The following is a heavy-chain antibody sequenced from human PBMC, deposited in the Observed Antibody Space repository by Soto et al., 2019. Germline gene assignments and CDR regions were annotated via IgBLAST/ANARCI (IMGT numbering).Heavy chain of an antibody. CDR1: GGSISDYY. J-gene: IGHJ4*02. D-gene: IGHD6-13*01. CDR3: ARVGGSSWFHDY. CDR2: IYYSGNT. Sequence: PSETLSLTCSVSGGSISDYYWSWIRQPPGKGLEWIGDIYYSGNTKYNPSLKSRLTISLDTSKNQFSLNLRSVTAADTAVYYCARVGGSSWFHDYWGQGTLVTVSS. V-gene: IGHV4-59*08.